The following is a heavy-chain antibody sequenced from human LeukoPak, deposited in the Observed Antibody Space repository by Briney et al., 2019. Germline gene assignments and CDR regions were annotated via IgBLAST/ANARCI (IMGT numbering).Heavy chain of an antibody. CDR1: GFSFSAYA. CDR2: ISSDGGST. Sequence: PGGSLRLSCSASGFSFSAYAMHWVRQAPGKGLEYVSAISSDGGSTYYADSVKGRFTMSRDNAKNTLYLQMNSLRDEDTAVYYCARRPCSGGICYPPDYWGQGTLVTVSS. V-gene: IGHV3-64*04. D-gene: IGHD2-15*01. J-gene: IGHJ4*02. CDR3: ARRPCSGGICYPPDY.